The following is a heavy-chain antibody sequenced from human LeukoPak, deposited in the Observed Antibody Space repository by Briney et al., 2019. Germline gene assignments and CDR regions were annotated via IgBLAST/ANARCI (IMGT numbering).Heavy chain of an antibody. CDR2: IIPIFGTA. CDR1: GGTFSSYA. CDR3: ANSPAYCSGGSCHFDY. Sequence: SVKVSCKASGGTFSSYAISWVRQAPGQGLEWMGGIIPIFGTANYAQKFQGRVTITADESTSTAYMELSSLKSDDTAVYYCANSPAYCSGGSCHFDYWGQGTLVTVSS. V-gene: IGHV1-69*13. J-gene: IGHJ4*02. D-gene: IGHD2-15*01.